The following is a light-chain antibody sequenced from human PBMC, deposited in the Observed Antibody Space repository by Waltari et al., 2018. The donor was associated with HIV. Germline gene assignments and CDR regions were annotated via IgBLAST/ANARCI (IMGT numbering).Light chain of an antibody. Sequence: QSALTQPASVSGSPGQSITISCPGTSSDVGTYNLVSWYQQYPGKAPKRMIYEVSNRPSGVSNRFSGSKSGYTASLTSSGLQAEDEADYYCCSYAGSNTWVFGGGTKLTVL. CDR1: SSDVGTYNL. J-gene: IGLJ3*02. CDR3: CSYAGSNTWV. CDR2: EVS. V-gene: IGLV2-23*02.